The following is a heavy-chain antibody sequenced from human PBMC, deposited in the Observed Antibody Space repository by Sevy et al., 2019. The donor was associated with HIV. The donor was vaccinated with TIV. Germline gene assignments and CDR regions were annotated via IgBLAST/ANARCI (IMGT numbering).Heavy chain of an antibody. V-gene: IGHV3-53*01. Sequence: GGSLRLSCAASGFTVSSNYMSWVRQAPGKGLEWVSVIYSGGSTYYADSVKGRFTISRDNAKNSLYLQMNSLRAEDTAVYYCARDTYSGYDYGDYWGQGTLVTVSS. CDR2: IYSGGST. D-gene: IGHD5-12*01. J-gene: IGHJ4*02. CDR1: GFTVSSNY. CDR3: ARDTYSGYDYGDY.